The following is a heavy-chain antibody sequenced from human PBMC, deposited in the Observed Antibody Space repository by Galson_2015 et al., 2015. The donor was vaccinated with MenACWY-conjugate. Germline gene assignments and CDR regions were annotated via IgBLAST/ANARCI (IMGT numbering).Heavy chain of an antibody. J-gene: IGHJ5*02. CDR1: GFNFRNHA. Sequence: SLRLSCAASGFNFRNHAIHWVRQAPGKGLQWVAVVASDGGKKSYADSVKGRFTISRDNSKNTLDLQLDSLRSEDTAVYFCARDRGKIGIAVPANYLDPWGQGSLVIVSS. CDR2: VASDGGKK. D-gene: IGHD2-21*01. V-gene: IGHV3-30*03. CDR3: ARDRGKIGIAVPANYLDP.